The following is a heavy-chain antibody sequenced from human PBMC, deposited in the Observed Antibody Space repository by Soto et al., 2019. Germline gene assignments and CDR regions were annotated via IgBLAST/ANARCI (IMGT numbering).Heavy chain of an antibody. J-gene: IGHJ4*02. V-gene: IGHV4-34*01. CDR2: INHSGST. Sequence: QVQLQQWGAGLLKPSETLSLTCAVYGGSFSGYYWSWIRQPPGKGLEWMGEINHSGSTNYNPSLKSRITISVDTSKNQFSLKLSSVTAADTAVYYCARGPCSGGSRYWYYFDYWGQGTLVPVSS. D-gene: IGHD2-15*01. CDR1: GGSFSGYY. CDR3: ARGPCSGGSRYWYYFDY.